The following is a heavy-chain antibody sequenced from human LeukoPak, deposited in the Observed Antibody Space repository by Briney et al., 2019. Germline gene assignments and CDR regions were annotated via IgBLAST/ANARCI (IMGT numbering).Heavy chain of an antibody. D-gene: IGHD1-26*01. CDR2: ISGSGGST. CDR1: GFIFSSYT. J-gene: IGHJ4*02. CDR3: AKEGTVGATRMYYFDY. Sequence: GGSLRLSCAASGFIFSSYTMSWVRQAPGKGLEWVSAISGSGGSTYYADSVKGRFTISRDNSKNTLYLQMNSLRAEDTAVYYCAKEGTVGATRMYYFDYWGQGTLVTVSS. V-gene: IGHV3-23*01.